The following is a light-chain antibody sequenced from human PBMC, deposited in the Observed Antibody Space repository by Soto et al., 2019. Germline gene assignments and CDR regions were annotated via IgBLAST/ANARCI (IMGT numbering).Light chain of an antibody. CDR3: QQRSNWPPYT. CDR2: DAS. J-gene: IGKJ2*01. Sequence: EIVLTLSPATLSLSPGERATLSCRASQSVSSYLAWYQQKPGQAPRLLIYDASNRATGIPARFSGSGSGTDFTLTISSLEPEAFAVYYCQQRSNWPPYTFGQGTKLEIK. CDR1: QSVSSY. V-gene: IGKV3-11*01.